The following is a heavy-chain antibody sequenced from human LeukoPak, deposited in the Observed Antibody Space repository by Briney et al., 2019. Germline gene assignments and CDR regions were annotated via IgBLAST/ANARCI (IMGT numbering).Heavy chain of an antibody. V-gene: IGHV4-61*01. CDR1: GGSVSSGSYY. D-gene: IGHD6-19*01. Sequence: SETLSLTCTVSGGSVSSGSYYWSWNRQPPGKGLEWIGYIYYSGSTKYNPSLKSRVTISADTSKNQFSLKLTSVTAADTAVYYCAREAGSSGSFDYWGQGTLVTVSS. J-gene: IGHJ4*02. CDR2: IYYSGST. CDR3: AREAGSSGSFDY.